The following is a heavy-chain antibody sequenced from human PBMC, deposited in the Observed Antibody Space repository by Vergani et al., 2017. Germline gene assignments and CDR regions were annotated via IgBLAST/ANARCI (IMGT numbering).Heavy chain of an antibody. D-gene: IGHD1-26*01. V-gene: IGHV3-74*01. J-gene: IGHJ3*02. Sequence: EVQLVESGGGLVQPGGSLRLSCAASGFTFSSYWIHWVRHAPGKGLVWVSRINSDGSSTSYADSVKGRFTISRDNAKNTLYLQMNSLRAEDTAVYYAVYSSGDALDIWGQGTMVTVSS. CDR2: INSDGSST. CDR3: VYSSGDALDI. CDR1: GFTFSSYW.